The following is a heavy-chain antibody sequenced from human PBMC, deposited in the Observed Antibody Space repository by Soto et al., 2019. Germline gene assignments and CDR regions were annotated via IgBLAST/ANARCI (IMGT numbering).Heavy chain of an antibody. D-gene: IGHD3-22*01. J-gene: IGHJ6*02. V-gene: IGHV1-69*12. Sequence: QVQLVQSGAEVKKPGSSVKVSCKASGGTFSSYAISWVRQAPGQGLEWMGGIIPIFGTADYAQKFQGRVTITAGESTSTATMELSSLRSEDTAVYYCAVTMTNYYYYGMDVWGQGTTVTVSS. CDR1: GGTFSSYA. CDR2: IIPIFGTA. CDR3: AVTMTNYYYYGMDV.